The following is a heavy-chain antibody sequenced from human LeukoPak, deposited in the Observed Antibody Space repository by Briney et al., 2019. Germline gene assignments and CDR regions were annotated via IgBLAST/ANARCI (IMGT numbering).Heavy chain of an antibody. Sequence: SETLSLTCTVSGGSISSSRSYWGWIRQSPGKGLEWIGSIYYSGSTYYNPSLKSRFTISVDTSKNQFSLKLSSVTAADTAVYYCARDQRLLRTWGQGTLVTVSS. D-gene: IGHD2/OR15-2a*01. J-gene: IGHJ5*02. CDR2: IYYSGST. CDR3: ARDQRLLRT. V-gene: IGHV4-39*07. CDR1: GGSISSSRSY.